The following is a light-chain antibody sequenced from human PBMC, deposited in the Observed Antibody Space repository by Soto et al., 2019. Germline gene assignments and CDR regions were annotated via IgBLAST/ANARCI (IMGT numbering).Light chain of an antibody. J-gene: IGKJ4*01. CDR2: GAS. CDR3: QQYNSWPLT. CDR1: QSASSSY. V-gene: IGKV3-20*01. Sequence: EIVLTQSPGTLSLSPGERATLSCRASQSASSSYLAWYQQKPGQAPRLLIYGASSRATGIPARFSGSGSGTEFTLTISSLQSEDFAVYYCQQYNSWPLTFGGGTKVEIK.